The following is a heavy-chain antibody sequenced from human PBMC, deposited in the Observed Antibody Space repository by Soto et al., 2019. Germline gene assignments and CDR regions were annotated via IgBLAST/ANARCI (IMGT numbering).Heavy chain of an antibody. J-gene: IGHJ4*02. CDR1: GSTFSTYE. Sequence: VGSLRLSCEASGSTFSTYEMNWVRQAPGKGLEWVSHITGSSGTIYYADSVKGRFTIFRDNAKNSLYLQMNSLRADDTAFYYCARSGGDYRPFDSWGQGTLVTVSS. CDR3: ARSGGDYRPFDS. D-gene: IGHD2-21*01. V-gene: IGHV3-48*03. CDR2: ITGSSGTI.